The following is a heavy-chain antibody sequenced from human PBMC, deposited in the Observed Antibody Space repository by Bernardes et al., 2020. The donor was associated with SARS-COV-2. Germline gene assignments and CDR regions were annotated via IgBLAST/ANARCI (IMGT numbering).Heavy chain of an antibody. CDR3: ARGSSGVIKRGSLDYGMDV. CDR1: GGTFSSYT. V-gene: IGHV1-69*02. CDR2: IIPILGIA. Sequence: SVKVSCKASGGTFSSYTISWVRQAPGQGLEWMGRIIPILGIANYAQKFQGRITIAADKSTSTAYMELSSLRSEDTAVYYCARGSSGVIKRGSLDYGMDVWGQGTTVTVSS. D-gene: IGHD6-25*01. J-gene: IGHJ6*02.